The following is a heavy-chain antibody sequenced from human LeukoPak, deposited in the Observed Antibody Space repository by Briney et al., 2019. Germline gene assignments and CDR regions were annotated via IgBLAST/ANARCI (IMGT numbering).Heavy chain of an antibody. CDR2: IYYRGRT. CDR1: NASIISSSYY. CDR3: ARQKILDDNYDSSGYYVDQ. Sequence: SETLSLTCSVSNASIISSSYYWGWIRQPPGKGPEWIGSIYYRGRTYYNPSLKIRVTISADTSKNQFSLNLNSVTASDTAVYYCARQKILDDNYDSSGYYVDQWGQGSLVTVSS. J-gene: IGHJ4*02. V-gene: IGHV4-39*01. D-gene: IGHD3-22*01.